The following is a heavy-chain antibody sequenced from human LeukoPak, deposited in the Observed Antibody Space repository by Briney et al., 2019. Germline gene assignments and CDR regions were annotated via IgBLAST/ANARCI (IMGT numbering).Heavy chain of an antibody. CDR1: GGSISSSSYY. CDR3: ARVPYYYYGMDV. CDR2: INHSGST. V-gene: IGHV4-39*07. Sequence: SSETLSLTCTVSGGSISSSSYYWSWIRQPPGKGLEWIGEINHSGSTNYNPSLKSRVTISVDTSKNQFSLKLSSVTAADTAVYYCARVPYYYYGMDVWGQGTTVTVSS. J-gene: IGHJ6*02.